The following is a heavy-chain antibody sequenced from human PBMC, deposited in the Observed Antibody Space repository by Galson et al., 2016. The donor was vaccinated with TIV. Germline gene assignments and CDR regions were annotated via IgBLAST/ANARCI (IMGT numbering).Heavy chain of an antibody. Sequence: SVKVSCKASGYIFINYYIHWVRQAPGQGLEWLGWFNPDSGATQYEQKFQGRVTMTRDTSISTAYMELRRLISDDTAVYYRARVNWARAFDYWGQGTQVTVSS. V-gene: IGHV1-2*02. J-gene: IGHJ4*02. CDR2: FNPDSGAT. D-gene: IGHD7-27*01. CDR1: GYIFINYY. CDR3: ARVNWARAFDY.